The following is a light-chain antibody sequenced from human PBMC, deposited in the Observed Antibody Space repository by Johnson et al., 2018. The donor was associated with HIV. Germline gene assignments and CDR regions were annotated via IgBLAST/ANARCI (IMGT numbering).Light chain of an antibody. Sequence: QSVLTQPPSVSATPGQKVTISCSGSSSNIGNNYVSWYQQLPGTAPKLLIYEDNKRPSGIPGRFSGSKSGTSATLGITGLQTGDEADYYCGTWDSSLSPGEFVFGTGTKVTV. V-gene: IGLV1-51*02. CDR1: SSNIGNNY. CDR3: GTWDSSLSPGEFV. J-gene: IGLJ1*01. CDR2: EDN.